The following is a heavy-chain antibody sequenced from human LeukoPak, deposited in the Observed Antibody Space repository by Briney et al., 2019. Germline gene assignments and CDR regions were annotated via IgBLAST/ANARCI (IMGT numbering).Heavy chain of an antibody. CDR3: ARGSSGGGYRTQKNYFDY. V-gene: IGHV1-69*13. CDR1: GGTFSSYA. J-gene: IGHJ4*02. Sequence: SVKVSCKASGGTFSSYANSWVRQAPGHGLEWMGGIIPIFGTANYAQKFQGRVTITADESTSTAYMELSSLRSEDTAVYYCARGSSGGGYRTQKNYFDYWGQGTLVTVSS. CDR2: IIPIFGTA. D-gene: IGHD1-26*01.